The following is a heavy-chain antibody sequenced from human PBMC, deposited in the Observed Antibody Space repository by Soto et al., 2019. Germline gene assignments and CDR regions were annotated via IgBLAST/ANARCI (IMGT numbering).Heavy chain of an antibody. V-gene: IGHV3-30*18. CDR3: AKDRHDYSNYFDH. CDR2: ISYDGSNK. CDR1: GFTVSSYG. J-gene: IGHJ4*02. D-gene: IGHD4-4*01. Sequence: QVQLVESGGGVVQPGRSLRLSCAAAGFTVSSYGMHWVRQAPGKGLEWVTVISYDGSNKYYVDSVKGRFTISRDNSKNTLYLQMNSLRAEDTAVYYCAKDRHDYSNYFDHWGQGTLVTVSS.